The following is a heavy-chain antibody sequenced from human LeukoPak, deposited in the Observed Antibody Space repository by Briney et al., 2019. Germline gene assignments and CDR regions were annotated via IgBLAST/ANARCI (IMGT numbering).Heavy chain of an antibody. CDR2: ISYDGSNK. CDR3: ARVGKRVGAYSY. V-gene: IGHV3-30-3*01. Sequence: QPGGSLRLSCAASGFTFSSYAMHWVRQAPGKGLEWVAVISYDGSNKYYADSVKGRFTISRDNSKNTLYLQMNSLRAEDTAVYYCARVGKRVGAYSYWGRGTLVTVSS. J-gene: IGHJ4*02. D-gene: IGHD1-26*01. CDR1: GFTFSSYA.